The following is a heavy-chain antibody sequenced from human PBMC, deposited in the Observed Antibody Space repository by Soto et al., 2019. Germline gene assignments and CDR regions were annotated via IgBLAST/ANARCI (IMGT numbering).Heavy chain of an antibody. Sequence: GGSLRLSCAASGFTFSSYAMHWVRQAPGKGLEYVSAISSNGGSTYYANSVKGRFTISRDNSKNTLYLQMGSLRAEDMAVYYCARDRDILTGYLGYWGQGTLVTVSS. J-gene: IGHJ4*02. CDR2: ISSNGGST. CDR3: ARDRDILTGYLGY. CDR1: GFTFSSYA. D-gene: IGHD3-9*01. V-gene: IGHV3-64*01.